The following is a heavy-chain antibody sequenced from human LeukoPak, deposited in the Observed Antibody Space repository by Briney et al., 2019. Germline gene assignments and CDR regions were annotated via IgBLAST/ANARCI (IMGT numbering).Heavy chain of an antibody. V-gene: IGHV4-59*01. CDR3: ARRYYYDSRSQFFDY. D-gene: IGHD3-22*01. CDR2: IYDSGST. J-gene: IGHJ4*02. Sequence: SETLSLTCTVSGGSISSYYWSWIRQPPGKGLEWLGYIYDSGSTNYNPSLKSRVTISVDTSKNQFSLKLSSVTAADTAVYYCARRYYYDSRSQFFDYWGQGTLVTVSS. CDR1: GGSISSYY.